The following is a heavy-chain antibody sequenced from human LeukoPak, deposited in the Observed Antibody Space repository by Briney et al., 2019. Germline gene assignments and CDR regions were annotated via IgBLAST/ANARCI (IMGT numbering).Heavy chain of an antibody. V-gene: IGHV4-59*01. CDR3: ARGSSSWPARFVY. D-gene: IGHD6-13*01. CDR1: GGSISSYS. CDR2: IYHSGST. Sequence: SETLSLTCTVSGGSISSYSWSWVRQPPGKGLEWVGFIYHSGSTNYNPSLKSRVTMSVDTSKNQFSLKLSSVTAADTAVYYCARGSSSWPARFVYWGQGTLVTVSS. J-gene: IGHJ4*02.